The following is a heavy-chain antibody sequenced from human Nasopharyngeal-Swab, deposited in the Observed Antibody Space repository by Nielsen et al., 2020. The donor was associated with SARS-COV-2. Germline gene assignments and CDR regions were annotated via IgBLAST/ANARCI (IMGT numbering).Heavy chain of an antibody. D-gene: IGHD6-13*01. V-gene: IGHV4-61*02. Sequence: SETLSLTCTVSGGSISSGSYYWSWIRQPAGKGLEWIGRIYTSGSTNYNPSLKSRVTISVDTSKNKFSLKLSSVTAADTAVYYCARDSASWYEEGFDYWGQGTLVTVSS. CDR2: IYTSGST. CDR3: ARDSASWYEEGFDY. J-gene: IGHJ4*02. CDR1: GGSISSGSYY.